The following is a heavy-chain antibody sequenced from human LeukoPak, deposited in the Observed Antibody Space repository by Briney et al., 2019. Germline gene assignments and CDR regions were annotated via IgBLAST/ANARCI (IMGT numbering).Heavy chain of an antibody. CDR1: RFIFSSYS. D-gene: IGHD3-9*01. Sequence: PGGSLRLSCAASRFIFSSYSMNWVRQAPGKGLEWVSSISSSSNYIYYADSVKGRFTISRDNAKKSLYLQMNSLRAEDTAVYYCAREGSDILTGYPYGFDIWGQGTMVTVSS. CDR3: AREGSDILTGYPYGFDI. J-gene: IGHJ3*02. CDR2: ISSSSNYI. V-gene: IGHV3-21*01.